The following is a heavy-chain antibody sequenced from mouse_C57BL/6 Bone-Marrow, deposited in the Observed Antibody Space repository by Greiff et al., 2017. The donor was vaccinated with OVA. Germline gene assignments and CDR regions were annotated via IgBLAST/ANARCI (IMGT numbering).Heavy chain of an antibody. Sequence: EVKVEESGGGLVKPGGSLKLSCAASGFTFSSYAMPWVRQTPEKRLEWVATISHGGSYTHYPDNVKGRFTISRDNATNNLYLQMSQLKSEDTAMYYCARDGRGNLDYWGQGTTLTVSS. CDR1: GFTFSSYA. V-gene: IGHV5-4*01. CDR3: ARDGRGNLDY. CDR2: ISHGGSYT. J-gene: IGHJ2*01. D-gene: IGHD1-1*01.